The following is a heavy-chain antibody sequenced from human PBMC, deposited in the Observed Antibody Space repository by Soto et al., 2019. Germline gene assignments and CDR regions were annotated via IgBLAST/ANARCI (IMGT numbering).Heavy chain of an antibody. Sequence: PGGSLRLSCAASGFTFSSYGMHWVRQAPGKGLEWVAIISYDGSNTYYADSVKGRFTISRDNSKNTLYLQMNSLRAEDTSVYYCAKEGGLSGSYYISSSYYFDYWGQGTQVTVS. CDR3: AKEGGLSGSYYISSSYYFDY. CDR1: GFTFSSYG. V-gene: IGHV3-30*18. D-gene: IGHD1-26*01. J-gene: IGHJ4*02. CDR2: ISYDGSNT.